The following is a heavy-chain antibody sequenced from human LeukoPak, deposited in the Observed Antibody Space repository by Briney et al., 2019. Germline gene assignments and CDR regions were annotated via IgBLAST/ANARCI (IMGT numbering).Heavy chain of an antibody. V-gene: IGHV1-8*03. CDR2: MNPNSGNT. CDR1: GYTFTSYD. D-gene: IGHD3-22*01. CDR3: ARATYYYDSSGYQIDD. Sequence: GASVKVSCKASGYTFTSYDINWVRQATGQGLEWMGWMNPNSGNTGYAQKFQGRVTITRNTPMSTAYMELSSLTSEDTAVYYCARATYYYDSSGYQIDDWGQGTPVTVSS. J-gene: IGHJ4*02.